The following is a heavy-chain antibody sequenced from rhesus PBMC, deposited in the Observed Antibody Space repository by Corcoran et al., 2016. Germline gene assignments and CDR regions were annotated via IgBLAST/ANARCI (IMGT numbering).Heavy chain of an antibody. Sequence: QVQLQESGPGLVKPSETLSLTCAVSGDSITSRFYYWSWIRQAPGKGLEWIGYISYSGSTTYNSSLKSRVIISRDTSKNHFSLNLGSVTAADTAVYYCARHASVTTTDSWYFDIWGPGTPITISS. CDR2: ISYSGST. D-gene: IGHD3-9*01. CDR1: GDSITSRFYY. V-gene: IGHV4-122*02. CDR3: ARHASVTTTDSWYFDI. J-gene: IGHJ2*01.